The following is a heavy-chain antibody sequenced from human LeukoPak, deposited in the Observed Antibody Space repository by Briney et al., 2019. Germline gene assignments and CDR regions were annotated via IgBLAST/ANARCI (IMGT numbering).Heavy chain of an antibody. CDR1: GASVSSGSYY. Sequence: PSETLSLTCTVSGASVSSGSYYWSWIRQPPGKGLEWIGEINHSGSTNYNPSLKSRVTISVDTSKNQFSLKLSSVTAADTAVYYCARRSNKGTYFDWSPRHYFDYWGQGTLVTVSS. J-gene: IGHJ4*02. CDR2: INHSGST. D-gene: IGHD3-9*01. V-gene: IGHV4-39*07. CDR3: ARRSNKGTYFDWSPRHYFDY.